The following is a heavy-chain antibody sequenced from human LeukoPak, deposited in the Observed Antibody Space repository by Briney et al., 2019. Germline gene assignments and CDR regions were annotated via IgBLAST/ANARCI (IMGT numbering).Heavy chain of an antibody. V-gene: IGHV1-24*01. CDR3: AKKGGSGSRYFDY. D-gene: IGHD1-26*01. CDR2: FDPEDGET. J-gene: IGHJ4*02. Sequence: ASVKVSCKVSGYTLTELSMHWVRQAPGKGLEWMGGFDPEDGETIYAQKFQGRVTMTEDTSTDTTYMELSSLRSEDTAVYYCAKKGGSGSRYFDYWGQGTLVTVSS. CDR1: GYTLTELS.